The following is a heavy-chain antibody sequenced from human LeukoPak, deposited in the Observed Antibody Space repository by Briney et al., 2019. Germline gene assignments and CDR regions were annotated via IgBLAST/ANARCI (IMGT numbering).Heavy chain of an antibody. CDR1: GGSISSYY. Sequence: SETLSLTCTVSGGSISSYYWSWIRQPPGKGLEWIGYIYYSGSTNYNPSLKSRVTISVDTSKNQFSLKLSSVTAADTAVYYCASLDYWGQGTLVTVSS. J-gene: IGHJ4*02. V-gene: IGHV4-59*01. CDR2: IYYSGST. CDR3: ASLDY.